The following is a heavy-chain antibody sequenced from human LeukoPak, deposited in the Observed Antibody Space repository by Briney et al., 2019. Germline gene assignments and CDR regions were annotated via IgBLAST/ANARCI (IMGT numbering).Heavy chain of an antibody. CDR2: IYTSGST. J-gene: IGHJ4*02. D-gene: IGHD1-7*01. CDR1: GGSVSSGDYY. Sequence: SETLSLTCTVSGGSVSSGDYYWSWIRQPAGKGLEWIGRIYTSGSTSYSPSLKSRVTISLDTSKNQFSLRLSSVTAADTAVYYCARGGELLNYLGQGTLVTVSS. V-gene: IGHV4-61*02. CDR3: ARGGELLNY.